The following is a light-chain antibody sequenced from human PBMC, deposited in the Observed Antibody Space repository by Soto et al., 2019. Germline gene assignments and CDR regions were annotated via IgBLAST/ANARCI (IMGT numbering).Light chain of an antibody. J-gene: IGKJ2*01. CDR3: QKYDSAFTT. Sequence: DRDTMKSRTIRFIGTFLAWYQQKPGKAPRVLIYGASSLESGVPARFSGSGSVTEFTLTISSLEPDDFAAYFCQKYDSAFTTFGQGTKVDIK. CDR2: GAS. V-gene: IGKV1-5*01. CDR1: RFIGTF.